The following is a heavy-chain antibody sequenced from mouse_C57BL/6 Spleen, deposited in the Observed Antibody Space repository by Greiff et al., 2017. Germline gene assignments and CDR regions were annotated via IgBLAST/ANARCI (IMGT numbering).Heavy chain of an antibody. D-gene: IGHD1-1*01. CDR3: ARRYYGSSYTSAWFAY. V-gene: IGHV1-26*01. CDR2: INTNNGGT. Sequence: VQLQQSGPELVKPGASVKISCKASGYTFTDYYMNWVKQSHGKSLEWIGDINTNNGGTSYNQKFKGKATLTLDKSSSTAYIELRSLTSEDSAVYYCARRYYGSSYTSAWFAYWGQGTLGTVSA. CDR1: GYTFTDYY. J-gene: IGHJ3*01.